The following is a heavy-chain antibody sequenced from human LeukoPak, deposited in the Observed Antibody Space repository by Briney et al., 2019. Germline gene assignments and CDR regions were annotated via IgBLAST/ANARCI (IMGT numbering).Heavy chain of an antibody. J-gene: IGHJ5*02. CDR3: ARGLYDYVWGSYRRNWFDP. D-gene: IGHD3-16*02. V-gene: IGHV4-34*01. CDR1: GGSFCGYY. CDR2: INHSGST. Sequence: SETLSLTCAVYGGSFCGYYWSWIRQPPGKGLEWIGEINHSGSTNYNPSLKSRVTISVDTSKSQFSLKLSSVTAADTAVYYCARGLYDYVWGSYRRNWFDPWGQGTLVTVSS.